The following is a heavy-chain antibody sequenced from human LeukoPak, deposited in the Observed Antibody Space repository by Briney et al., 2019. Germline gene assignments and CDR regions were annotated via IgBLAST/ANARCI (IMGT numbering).Heavy chain of an antibody. V-gene: IGHV3-23*01. CDR3: AKLADYYGSGSSNDY. CDR2: ISGSGGST. Sequence: GGSLRLSCAASGFTFSSYAMSWVRQAPGKGLEWVSAISGSGGSTYYADSVKGRLTISRDNSKNTLYLQMDSLRAEDTAVYYCAKLADYYGSGSSNDYWGQGTLVTVSS. J-gene: IGHJ4*02. D-gene: IGHD3-10*01. CDR1: GFTFSSYA.